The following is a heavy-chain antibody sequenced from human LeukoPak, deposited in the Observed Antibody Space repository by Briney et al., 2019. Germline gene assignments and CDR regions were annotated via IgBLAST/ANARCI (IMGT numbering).Heavy chain of an antibody. J-gene: IGHJ6*02. CDR1: GFTFSSYA. CDR3: AKAYAGNTYYYGMDV. CDR2: IRGSGGGT. V-gene: IGHV3-23*01. D-gene: IGHD4-23*01. Sequence: GGSLRLSCAASGFTFSSYAMSWVRQAPGKGLEWVSTIRGSGGGTYYADSVKGRFTISRDNSKNTLYLQMNSLRAEDTAVYYCAKAYAGNTYYYGMDVWGQGTTVTVSS.